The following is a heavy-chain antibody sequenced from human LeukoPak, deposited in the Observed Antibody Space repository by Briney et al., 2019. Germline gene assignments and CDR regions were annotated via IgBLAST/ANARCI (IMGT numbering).Heavy chain of an antibody. CDR3: GYGDYTGGFDY. CDR1: GFTFSSYW. CDR2: IKRDGSEK. Sequence: GGSLRLSCAASGFTFSSYWMTWVRQAPGKGLEWVANIKRDGSEKYYMDSVKGRFTISRDNAKNSLYLQMNSLRAEDTAVYYCGYGDYTGGFDYWGQGTLVTVSS. J-gene: IGHJ4*02. D-gene: IGHD4-17*01. V-gene: IGHV3-7*03.